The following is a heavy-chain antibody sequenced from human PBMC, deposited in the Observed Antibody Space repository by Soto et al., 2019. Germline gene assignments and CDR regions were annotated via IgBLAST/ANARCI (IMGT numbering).Heavy chain of an antibody. D-gene: IGHD1-26*01. CDR3: ARGGGGSYYFDGDY. J-gene: IGHJ4*02. Sequence: CKASGGTFSSYAISWVRQAPGQGLEWMGGIIPIFGTANYAQKFQGRVTITADESTSTAYMELSSLRSEDTAVYYCARGGGGSYYFDGDYWGQGTLVTVSS. CDR1: GGTFSSYA. V-gene: IGHV1-69*01. CDR2: IIPIFGTA.